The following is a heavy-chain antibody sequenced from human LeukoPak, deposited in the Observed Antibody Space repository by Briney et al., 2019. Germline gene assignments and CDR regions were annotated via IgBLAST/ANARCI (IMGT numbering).Heavy chain of an antibody. CDR2: ISSSSSTI. Sequence: TGRSLRLSCAASGFTFSSYSMNWVRQAPGKGLEWVSYISSSSSTIYYADPVKGRFTISRDNAKNSLYLQMNSLRAEDTAVYYCARDTYSSSSGVDYWGQGTLVTVSS. J-gene: IGHJ4*02. CDR1: GFTFSSYS. V-gene: IGHV3-48*01. D-gene: IGHD6-6*01. CDR3: ARDTYSSSSGVDY.